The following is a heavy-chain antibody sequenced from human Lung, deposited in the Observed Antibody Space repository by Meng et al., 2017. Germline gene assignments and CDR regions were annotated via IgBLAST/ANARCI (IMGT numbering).Heavy chain of an antibody. D-gene: IGHD1-1*01. CDR1: GFTSTDHW. V-gene: IGHV3-74*01. CDR2: INRDGTKP. J-gene: IGHJ1*01. Sequence: EVQLGESGGGLVPPGGSLRLSCAASGFTSTDHWMHWVRQGPGKGLVWVSRINRDGTKPTYADSVKGRFTISRDNAKNTLYLQMNNLRAEDTAFYYCTNDRLNHWGQGALVTVSS. CDR3: TNDRLNH.